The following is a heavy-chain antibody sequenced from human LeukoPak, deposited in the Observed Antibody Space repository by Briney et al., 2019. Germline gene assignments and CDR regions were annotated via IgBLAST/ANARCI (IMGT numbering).Heavy chain of an antibody. CDR2: ISYDGSNK. V-gene: IGHV3-30-3*01. CDR3: ARVAPSWGPAY. CDR1: GFTFSSYA. Sequence: GGSLRLSCAASGFTFSSYAMHWVRQAPGKGLEWVAVISYDGSNKYYADSVKGRFTISRDNSKNTLYLQMNSLRAEDTAVYYCARVAPSWGPAYWSQGTLVTVSS. J-gene: IGHJ4*02. D-gene: IGHD7-27*01.